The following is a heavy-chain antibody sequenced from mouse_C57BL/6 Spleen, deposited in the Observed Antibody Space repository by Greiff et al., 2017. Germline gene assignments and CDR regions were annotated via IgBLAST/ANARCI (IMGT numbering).Heavy chain of an antibody. Sequence: EVQGVESGGGLVQPGGSLKLSCAASGFTFSDYGMAWVRQAPRKGPEWVAFISNLAYSIYYADTVTGRFTISRENAKNTLYLEMSSLRSEDTAMYYCARRGYYGNFDYWGQGTTLTVSS. D-gene: IGHD2-1*01. J-gene: IGHJ2*01. V-gene: IGHV5-15*04. CDR3: ARRGYYGNFDY. CDR1: GFTFSDYG. CDR2: ISNLAYSI.